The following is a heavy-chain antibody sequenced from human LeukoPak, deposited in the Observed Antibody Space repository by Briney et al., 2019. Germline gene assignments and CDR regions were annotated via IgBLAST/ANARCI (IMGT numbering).Heavy chain of an antibody. Sequence: PSETLSLTCTVSGGSISSSSYYWGWIRQPPGKGLEWIGSIYYSGSTYYNPSLKSRVTISVDKSKNQFSLKLSSVTAADTAVYYCATTTGLYYYYYMDVWGKGTTVTVSS. CDR3: ATTTGLYYYYYMDV. CDR1: GGSISSSSYY. CDR2: IYYSGST. J-gene: IGHJ6*03. V-gene: IGHV4-39*07. D-gene: IGHD4-17*01.